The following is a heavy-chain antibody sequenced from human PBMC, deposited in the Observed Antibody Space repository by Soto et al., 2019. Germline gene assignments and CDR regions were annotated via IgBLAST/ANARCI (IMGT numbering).Heavy chain of an antibody. CDR2: INHSGST. CDR3: ARTYGDYPGFDY. D-gene: IGHD4-17*01. CDR1: GGSFSGYY. V-gene: IGHV4-34*01. Sequence: QVQLQQWGAGLLKPSETLSLTCAVYGGSFSGYYWSWIRQPPGKGLEWIGEINHSGSTNYNQSLKRRVTISVDTSKNQFSLKLSSVTAADTAVYYCARTYGDYPGFDYWGQGTLVTVSS. J-gene: IGHJ4*02.